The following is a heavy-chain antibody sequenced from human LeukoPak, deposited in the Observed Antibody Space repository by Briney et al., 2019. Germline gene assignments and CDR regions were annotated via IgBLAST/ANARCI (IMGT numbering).Heavy chain of an antibody. D-gene: IGHD3-10*01. CDR1: GFTFSSYG. CDR3: AKGQGGLLRPNDY. CDR2: IRYDGSNK. J-gene: IGHJ4*02. V-gene: IGHV3-30*02. Sequence: SGGSLRLSCAASGFTFSSYGMHWVRQAPGKGLEWVAFIRYDGSNKYYADSVKGRFTISRDNSKNTLYLQMNSLRAEDTAVYYCAKGQGGLLRPNDYWGQGTLVTVSS.